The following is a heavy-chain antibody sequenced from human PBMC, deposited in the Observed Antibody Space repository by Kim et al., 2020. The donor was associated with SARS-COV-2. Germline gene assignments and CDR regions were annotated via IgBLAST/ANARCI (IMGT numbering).Heavy chain of an antibody. Sequence: GGSLRLSCAASGFTFSSYAMHWVRQAPGKGLEWVAVISYDGSNKYYADSVKGRFTISRDNSKNTLYLQMNSLRAEDTAVYYCARDRGVTTSRFYYYGMDVWGQGTTVTVSS. CDR1: GFTFSSYA. CDR2: ISYDGSNK. D-gene: IGHD4-17*01. CDR3: ARDRGVTTSRFYYYGMDV. J-gene: IGHJ6*02. V-gene: IGHV3-30*04.